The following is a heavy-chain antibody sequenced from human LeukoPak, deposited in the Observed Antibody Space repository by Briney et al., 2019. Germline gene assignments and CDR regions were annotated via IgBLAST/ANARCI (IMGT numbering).Heavy chain of an antibody. CDR2: IYYSGST. V-gene: IGHV4-59*08. CDR3: ARHRLSRALGETRFDY. D-gene: IGHD3-16*01. CDR1: GGSFSGYY. Sequence: SETLSLTCAVYGGSFSGYYWSWIRQPPGKGLEWIGYIYYSGSTNYNPSLKSRVTISVDTSKNQFSLKLSSVTAADTAVYYCARHRLSRALGETRFDYWGQGTLVTVSS. J-gene: IGHJ4*02.